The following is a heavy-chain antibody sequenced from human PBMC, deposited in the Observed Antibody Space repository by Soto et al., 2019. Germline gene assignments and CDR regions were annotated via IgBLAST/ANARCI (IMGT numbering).Heavy chain of an antibody. CDR2: ISGVGGGT. CDR1: LFTFSSYA. J-gene: IGHJ4*02. V-gene: IGHV3-23*01. D-gene: IGHD5-12*01. CDR3: AKDRKGGVATKFEY. Sequence: SLRLSCSASLFTFSSYAMSLVLQSPGKWLEWVSAISGVGGGTYYADSVKGRFTISRDNSKNTLYLQMNSLRAEDTAVYYCAKDRKGGVATKFEYWGQGTLVTVSS.